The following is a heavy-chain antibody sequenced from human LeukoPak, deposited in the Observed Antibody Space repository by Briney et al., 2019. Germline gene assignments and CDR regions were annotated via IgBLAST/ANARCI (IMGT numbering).Heavy chain of an antibody. CDR2: IYSGCYT. D-gene: IGHD2-21*01. CDR3: ARHSCGSPTCYSSDWGQNGDWLDP. J-gene: IGHJ5*02. Sequence: GGSLRLSCAASGFTVSNNYVSWVRQAPGKGLDWVSLIYSGCYTYYAHSVNGRFTVSRDNSEKTVYLQMSSLTPEDTAVYYCARHSCGSPTCYSSDWGQNGDWLDPWGEGTLVTVSS. V-gene: IGHV3-66*02. CDR1: GFTVSNNY.